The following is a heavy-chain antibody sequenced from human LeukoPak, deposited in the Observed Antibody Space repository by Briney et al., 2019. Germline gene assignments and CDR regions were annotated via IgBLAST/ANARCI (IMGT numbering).Heavy chain of an antibody. D-gene: IGHD6-19*01. V-gene: IGHV4-59*05. CDR3: ARSTKGWLPYYFDY. CDR1: GASIGSYW. J-gene: IGHJ4*02. Sequence: PSETLSLTCTVSGASIGSYWWSWIRQPPGKGLEWIGSIYYSGSTYYNPSLKSRVTISVDTSKNQFSLKLSSVTAADTAVYYCARSTKGWLPYYFDYWGQGTLVTVSS. CDR2: IYYSGST.